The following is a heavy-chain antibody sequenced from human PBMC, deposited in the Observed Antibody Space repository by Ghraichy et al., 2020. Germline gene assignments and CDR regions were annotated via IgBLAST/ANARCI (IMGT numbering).Heavy chain of an antibody. D-gene: IGHD1-20*01. CDR3: AKDLGYNFNYFDC. V-gene: IGHV3-74*03. CDR1: GFTFSGYW. CDR2: MKGDGSIT. Sequence: LSLTCAASGFTFSGYWMHWFRQAPGKGLEWVSRMKGDGSITQYADSVKGRFTISRDNAKNTLYLQMSSLRADDTAVYYCAKDLGYNFNYFDCWGQGTLVTVSS. J-gene: IGHJ4*02.